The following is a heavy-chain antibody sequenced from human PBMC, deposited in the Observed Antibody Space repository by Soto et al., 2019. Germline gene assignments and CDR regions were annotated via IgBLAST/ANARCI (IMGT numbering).Heavy chain of an antibody. CDR3: ASDSYYYASDY. J-gene: IGHJ4*02. D-gene: IGHD3-10*01. CDR2: ISGSGTTT. CDR1: GFSFSAQY. V-gene: IGHV3-11*01. Sequence: KPGGSLRLSCAASGFSFSAQYMTWIRQAPGKGLEWVSYISGSGTTTHYTDSVKGRFTVSRDNAKNSVYLQMNSLRAEDTAVYYCASDSYYYASDYWGQGTLVTVSS.